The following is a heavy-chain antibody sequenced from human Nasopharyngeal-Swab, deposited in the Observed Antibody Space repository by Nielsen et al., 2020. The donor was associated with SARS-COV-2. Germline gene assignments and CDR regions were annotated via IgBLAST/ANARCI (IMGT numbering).Heavy chain of an antibody. J-gene: IGHJ4*02. Sequence: SQTLSLTCAISGDRVSNDRVAWNWIRQSPSRGLEWLGRTYYRSEWYNDYAVSVKSRITIKPHPSTNQFSLQLNSLTPEDTAVYYCARDEGAHNSWGQGTLVTVSS. CDR3: ARDEGAHNS. CDR1: GDRVSNDRVA. V-gene: IGHV6-1*01. D-gene: IGHD3-16*01. CDR2: TYYRSEWYN.